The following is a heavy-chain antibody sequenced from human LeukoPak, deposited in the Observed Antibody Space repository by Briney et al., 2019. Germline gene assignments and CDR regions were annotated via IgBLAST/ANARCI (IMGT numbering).Heavy chain of an antibody. D-gene: IGHD1-26*01. J-gene: IGHJ6*02. CDR2: IYPGDSDT. V-gene: IGHV5-51*01. Sequence: GESLKISCKGSGYSFTSYWIGWVRQMPGKGLEWMGIIYPGDSDTRYSPSFQGQVTISADKSISTAYLQWSSLKASDTAMYYCARLGTSTVATVPYYYYGMDVWGQGTTVTVSS. CDR1: GYSFTSYW. CDR3: ARLGTSTVATVPYYYYGMDV.